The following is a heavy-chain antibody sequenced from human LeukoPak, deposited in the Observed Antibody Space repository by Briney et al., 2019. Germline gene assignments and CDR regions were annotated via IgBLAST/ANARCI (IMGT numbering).Heavy chain of an antibody. J-gene: IGHJ4*02. CDR2: IYYSGST. CDR1: GGSISSYY. Sequence: SETLSLTCTVSGGSISSYYWSWIRQPPGKGLEWIGYIYYSGSTNYNPSLKSRVTISVDTSKNQFSLKLSSVTAADTAVYYCARALSLAHDFDYWGQGTLVSVSS. CDR3: ARALSLAHDFDY. V-gene: IGHV4-59*01. D-gene: IGHD3-16*01.